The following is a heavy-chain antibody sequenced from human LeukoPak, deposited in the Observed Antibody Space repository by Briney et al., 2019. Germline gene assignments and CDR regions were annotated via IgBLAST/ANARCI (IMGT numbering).Heavy chain of an antibody. J-gene: IGHJ3*02. CDR2: IDPNSGGT. CDR1: GYTFTGYY. CDR3: ARYRVVAATSDAFDI. V-gene: IGHV1-2*02. Sequence: GASVKVSCKASGYTFTGYYIHWVRQVPGQGLEWMGWIDPNSGGTNYAQKFQGRATMTRDTSISTAYMELSRLRSDDTAVYYCARYRVVAATSDAFDIWGQGTMVTVSS. D-gene: IGHD2-15*01.